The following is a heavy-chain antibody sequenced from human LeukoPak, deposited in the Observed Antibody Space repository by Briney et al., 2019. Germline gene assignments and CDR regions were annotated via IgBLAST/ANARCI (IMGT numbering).Heavy chain of an antibody. CDR2: IGSSGTTI. CDR3: ALLAVASDFDY. CDR1: GFPFSIYE. Sequence: GGSLRLSCAVSGFPFSIYEMNWVRQAPGKGLEWVSNIGSSGTTIYYADSVKGRFSISRDNAKNSLYLRMNSLRVEDTAVYYCALLAVASDFDYWGQGALVTVSS. V-gene: IGHV3-48*03. J-gene: IGHJ4*02. D-gene: IGHD6-19*01.